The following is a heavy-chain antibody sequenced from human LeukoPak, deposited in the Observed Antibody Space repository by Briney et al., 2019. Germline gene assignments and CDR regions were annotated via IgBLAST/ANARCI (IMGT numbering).Heavy chain of an antibody. J-gene: IGHJ4*02. CDR3: ARSGRGSSGWSANFDY. CDR1: GGSISSGSYY. D-gene: IGHD6-19*01. CDR2: IYTSGST. Sequence: SETLSLTCTVSGGSISSGSYYWSWIRQPAGKGLEWIGRIYTSGSTNYNPSLKSRVTISVDTSKNQFALKLSSVTAADTAVYYCARSGRGSSGWSANFDYWGQGTLVTVSS. V-gene: IGHV4-61*02.